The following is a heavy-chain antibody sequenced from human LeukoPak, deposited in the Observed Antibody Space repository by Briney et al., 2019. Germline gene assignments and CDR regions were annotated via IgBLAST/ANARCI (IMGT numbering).Heavy chain of an antibody. CDR2: INHSGST. V-gene: IGHV4-34*01. Sequence: SETLSPTCAVYGGSFSGYYWSWIRQPPGKGLEWIGEINHSGSTNYNPSLKSRVTISVDTSKNQFSLKLSSVTAADTAVYYCARADYGDYDTYYFDYWGQGTLVTVSS. J-gene: IGHJ4*02. CDR3: ARADYGDYDTYYFDY. D-gene: IGHD4-17*01. CDR1: GGSFSGYY.